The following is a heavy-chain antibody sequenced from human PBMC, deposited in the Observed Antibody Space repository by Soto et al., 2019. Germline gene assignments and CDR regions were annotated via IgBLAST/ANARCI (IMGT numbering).Heavy chain of an antibody. V-gene: IGHV3-21*01. Sequence: GGSLRLSCISSGFTFRTYTMNWVRQAPGKGLEWVSGIRGFSPYTFYAESVKGRFTISRDNAKNSLYLQMDSLRAEDTAVYYCARDRGYDAHDYYYDAMDVWGQGTTVTVSS. D-gene: IGHD3-10*01. CDR1: GFTFRTYT. J-gene: IGHJ6*02. CDR3: ARDRGYDAHDYYYDAMDV. CDR2: IRGFSPYT.